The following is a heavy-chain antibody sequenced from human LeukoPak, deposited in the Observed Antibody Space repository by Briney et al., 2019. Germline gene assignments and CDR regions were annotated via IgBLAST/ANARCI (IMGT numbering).Heavy chain of an antibody. CDR3: TTDGSYLIISLIDY. CDR2: IKSKTDGGTT. V-gene: IGHV3-15*01. Sequence: GGSLRLSCAASGFTFSNAWMSWVRQAPGKGLEWVGRIKSKTDGGTTDYAAPVKGRFTISRDDSKNTLYLQMNSLKTEDTAVYYCTTDGSYLIISLIDYWGQGTLVTVSS. J-gene: IGHJ4*02. D-gene: IGHD1-26*01. CDR1: GFTFSNAW.